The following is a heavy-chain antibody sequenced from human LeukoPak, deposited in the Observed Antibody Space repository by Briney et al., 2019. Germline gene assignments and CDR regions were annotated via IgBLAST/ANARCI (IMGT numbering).Heavy chain of an antibody. D-gene: IGHD5-12*01. Sequence: SETLSLTCTVSGGSISSSSYYWGWIRQPPGKGLEWIGSIYYSGSTYYNPSLKSRVTISVDTSKNQFSLKLSSVTAADTAVYYCARGGVGYSGYDYTQNGAFDIWGQGTMVTVSS. CDR3: ARGGVGYSGYDYTQNGAFDI. V-gene: IGHV4-39*01. J-gene: IGHJ3*02. CDR1: GGSISSSSYY. CDR2: IYYSGST.